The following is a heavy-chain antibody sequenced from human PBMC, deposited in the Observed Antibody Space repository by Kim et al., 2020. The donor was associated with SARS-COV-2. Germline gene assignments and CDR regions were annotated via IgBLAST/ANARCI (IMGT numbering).Heavy chain of an antibody. V-gene: IGHV1-46*01. D-gene: IGHD6-6*01. J-gene: IGHJ4*02. CDR1: GYTFTSYY. Sequence: ASVKVSCKASGYTFTSYYMHWVRQAPGQGLEWMGIINPSGGSTSYAQKFQGRVTMTRDTSTNTVYMELSSLRSEDTAVYYCARESLVAARPGPCGYWGQGTLVTVSS. CDR3: ARESLVAARPGPCGY. CDR2: INPSGGST.